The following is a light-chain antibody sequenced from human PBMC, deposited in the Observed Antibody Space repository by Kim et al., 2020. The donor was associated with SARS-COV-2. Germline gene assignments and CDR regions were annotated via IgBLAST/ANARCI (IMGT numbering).Light chain of an antibody. CDR3: LQDYNYPRT. J-gene: IGKJ1*01. V-gene: IGKV1-6*01. Sequence: ASLGDRVTITCRASQGIRNELGWYQQKPGRAPKLLIYAASSLQRGVPSRFSGSGSGTDFTLTISSLQPEDFATYYCLQDYNYPRTFGQGTKVDIK. CDR1: QGIRNE. CDR2: AAS.